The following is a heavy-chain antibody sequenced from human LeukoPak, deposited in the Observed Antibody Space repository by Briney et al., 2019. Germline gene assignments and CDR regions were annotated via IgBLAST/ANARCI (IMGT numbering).Heavy chain of an antibody. J-gene: IGHJ6*03. Sequence: SETQSLTCAVYGGSISGYYWTWIRQPPGKGLEWIGDINDSGSTNYNPSLKSRVTISSDTSKNQFSLKLSSVTAADTAVYYCARGRRDDFSTFYYYMDVWGKGTTVTVSS. CDR3: ARGRRDDFSTFYYYMDV. V-gene: IGHV4-34*01. D-gene: IGHD5-24*01. CDR2: INDSGST. CDR1: GGSISGYY.